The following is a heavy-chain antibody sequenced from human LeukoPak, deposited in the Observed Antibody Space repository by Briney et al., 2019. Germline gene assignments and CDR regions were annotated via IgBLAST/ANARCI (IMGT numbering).Heavy chain of an antibody. J-gene: IGHJ4*02. CDR2: INPNSGGT. CDR1: GYTFTGYY. Sequence: ASVKVSCKASGYTFTGYYMHWVRQAPGQGLEWMGWINPNSGGTNYAQKFQGRVTMTRDTSISTAYMELSRLRSDDTAVYYCAREGFYCSSTSCTPFDYWGQGTLVTLLS. CDR3: AREGFYCSSTSCTPFDY. V-gene: IGHV1-2*02. D-gene: IGHD2-2*01.